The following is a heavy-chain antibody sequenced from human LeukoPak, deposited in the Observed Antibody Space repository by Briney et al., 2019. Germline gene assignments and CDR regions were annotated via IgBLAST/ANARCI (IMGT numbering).Heavy chain of an antibody. J-gene: IGHJ4*02. D-gene: IGHD5-12*01. CDR1: GFTFSSXX. Sequence: GFTFSSXXXXXXXXXPGKXXXXXXXXKXDGSEKYYVDSVKGRYTISRDNAKNSLYLQMNSLRAEDTALYYCAKRSGTLYSGYDWGAFDYWGQGTLVTVSS. CDR2: XKXDGSEK. CDR3: AKRSGTLYSGYDWGAFDY. V-gene: IGHV3-7*03.